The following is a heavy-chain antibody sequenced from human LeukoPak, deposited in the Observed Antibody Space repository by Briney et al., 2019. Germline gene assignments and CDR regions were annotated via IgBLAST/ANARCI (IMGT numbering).Heavy chain of an antibody. D-gene: IGHD2-8*01. J-gene: IGHJ6*02. CDR1: GYTFISYY. V-gene: IGHV1-46*01. CDR2: INPSGGSA. CDR3: AREDVVLVDAVRYYYYGMDV. Sequence: ASVTVSCKASGYTFISYYMHWVRQAPGQGLEWMGIINPSGGSASYAQKFQDRVTMTRDTSTSTVYMELSSLKSEDTAVYYCAREDVVLVDAVRYYYYGMDVWGQGTTVTVSS.